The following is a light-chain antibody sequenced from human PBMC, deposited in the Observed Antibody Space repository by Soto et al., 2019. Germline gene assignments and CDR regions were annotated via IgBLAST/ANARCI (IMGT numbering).Light chain of an antibody. CDR1: SSDVVGYNY. Sequence: QSVLTQPPSASGSPGQSVTISCTGTSSDVVGYNYVSWYQQHPGKAPKLMIYEVSKRPSGVPDRFSGSKSGNTASLTVSGLQAEDEADYYCSSYAGSNNFVVFGGGTKVTVL. V-gene: IGLV2-8*01. CDR3: SSYAGSNNFVV. CDR2: EVS. J-gene: IGLJ2*01.